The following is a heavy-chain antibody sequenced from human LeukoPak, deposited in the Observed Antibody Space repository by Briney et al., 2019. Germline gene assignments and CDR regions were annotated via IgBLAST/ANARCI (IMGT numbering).Heavy chain of an antibody. Sequence: ASVKVSCKASGYTFTSYYMHWVRQAPGQGLEWMGIINPSGGSTSYAQKFQGRVTMTRDTSISTAYMELSRLRSDDTAVYYCARVLYSSGWPYFDYWGQGTLVTVSS. CDR3: ARVLYSSGWPYFDY. CDR2: INPSGGST. J-gene: IGHJ4*02. CDR1: GYTFTSYY. D-gene: IGHD6-19*01. V-gene: IGHV1-46*01.